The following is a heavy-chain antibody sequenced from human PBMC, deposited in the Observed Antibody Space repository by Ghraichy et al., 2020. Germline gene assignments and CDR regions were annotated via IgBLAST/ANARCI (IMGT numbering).Heavy chain of an antibody. CDR1: GGSISSYY. CDR2: LYYSGST. Sequence: GSLRLSCTVSGGSISSYYWSWIRQPPGKGLEWIGYLYYSGSTNYNPSLKSRVTISVDTSKNQFSLKLSSVTAADTAVYYCARGGGYLRFDPWGQGTLVTVSS. CDR3: ARGGGYLRFDP. V-gene: IGHV4-59*01. J-gene: IGHJ5*02. D-gene: IGHD3-16*01.